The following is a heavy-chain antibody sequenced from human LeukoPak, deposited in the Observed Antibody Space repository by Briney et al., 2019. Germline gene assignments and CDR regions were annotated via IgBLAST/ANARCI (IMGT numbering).Heavy chain of an antibody. CDR1: GGSFSGYY. CDR3: ARKENDINWFDP. V-gene: IGHV4-34*01. Sequence: PSETLSLTCAVYGGSFSGYYWSWIRQPPGKGLEWIGEINHSGSTNYNPSLKSRVTISVDTSKNQFYLKLSSVTAADTAVYYCARKENDINWFDPWGQGTLVTVSS. D-gene: IGHD3-9*01. CDR2: INHSGST. J-gene: IGHJ5*02.